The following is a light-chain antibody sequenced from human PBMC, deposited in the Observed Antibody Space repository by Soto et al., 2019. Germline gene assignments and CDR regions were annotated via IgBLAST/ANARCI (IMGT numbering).Light chain of an antibody. CDR1: QTISSW. CDR2: KAS. CDR3: QQYYSYPLT. Sequence: DIQMTQSPSTLYGSVGDRVTITCRASQTISSWLAWYQQKPGKXXKXXIYKASSLESGVPSRFSGSGSGTDFTITISCLQSEDFATYYCQQYYSYPLTFGPGTKVDIK. V-gene: IGKV1-5*03. J-gene: IGKJ3*01.